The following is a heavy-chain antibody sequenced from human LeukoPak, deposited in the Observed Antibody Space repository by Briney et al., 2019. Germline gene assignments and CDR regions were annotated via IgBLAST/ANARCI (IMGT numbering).Heavy chain of an antibody. J-gene: IGHJ3*02. CDR1: GFTFSNYW. D-gene: IGHD1-1*01. CDR2: IHSDGSST. V-gene: IGHV3-74*01. CDR3: ARGNAHAFDI. Sequence: GGSLRLSCAASGFTFSNYWMHWVRQAPGKGLVWVSRIHSDGSSTTSADSVKGRFTISRDNAENTLYLQMDSLRAEDTAVYFCARGNAHAFDIWGQGTMVTVSS.